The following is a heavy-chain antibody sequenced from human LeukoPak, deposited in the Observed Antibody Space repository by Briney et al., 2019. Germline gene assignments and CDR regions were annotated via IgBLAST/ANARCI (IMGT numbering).Heavy chain of an antibody. J-gene: IGHJ1*01. CDR1: GFTFSKVW. D-gene: IGHD3-22*01. Sequence: GGSLRLSCEASGFTFSKVWMSWVRQAPGKGLEWVSTISADSSSTYYAASVKGRFTISRDNSKNTLYLQMNTLRAEDTAVYYCATGMNNYDGSGYYSYFQHWGQGTLVTVSS. V-gene: IGHV3-23*01. CDR2: ISADSSST. CDR3: ATGMNNYDGSGYYSYFQH.